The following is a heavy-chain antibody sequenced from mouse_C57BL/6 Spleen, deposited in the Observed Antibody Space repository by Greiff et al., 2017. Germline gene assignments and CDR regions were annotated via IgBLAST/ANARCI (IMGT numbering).Heavy chain of an antibody. CDR3: AREGITTVPFDY. V-gene: IGHV3-6*01. D-gene: IGHD1-1*01. CDR1: GYSITSGYY. CDR2: ISYDGSN. J-gene: IGHJ2*01. Sequence: EVQLVESGPGLVKPSQSLSLTCSVTGYSITSGYYWNWIRQFPGNKLEWMGYISYDGSNNYNPSLKNRISITRDTSKNQFFLKLNSVTTEDTATYYCAREGITTVPFDYWGQGTTLTVSS.